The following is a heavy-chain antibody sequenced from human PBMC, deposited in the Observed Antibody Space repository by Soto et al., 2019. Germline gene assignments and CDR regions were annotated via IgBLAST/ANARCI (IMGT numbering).Heavy chain of an antibody. CDR3: AKHLGEGYFDY. CDR1: GFTFSSYG. CDR2: ISYDGSNK. Sequence: PGGSLRLSCAASGFTFSSYGMHWVRQAPGKGLEWVAVISYDGSNKYYADSVKGRFTISRDNSKNTLYLQMNSLRAEDTAVYYCAKHLGEGYFDYWGQGTLVTVSS. D-gene: IGHD1-26*01. J-gene: IGHJ4*02. V-gene: IGHV3-30*18.